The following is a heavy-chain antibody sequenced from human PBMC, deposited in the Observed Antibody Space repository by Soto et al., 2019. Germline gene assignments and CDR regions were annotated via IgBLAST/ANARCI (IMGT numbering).Heavy chain of an antibody. V-gene: IGHV1-69*06. CDR3: ARSLKMATIIGPLDY. CDR1: GVTFSSNA. J-gene: IGHJ4*02. D-gene: IGHD5-12*01. CDR2: IIPIFGTA. Sequence: SVKVSCKASGVTFSSNAISWVRQAPGQGLEWMGGIIPIFGTANYAQKFQGRVTITADKSTSTAYMELSSLRSEDTAVYYCARSLKMATIIGPLDYWGQGTLVTVSS.